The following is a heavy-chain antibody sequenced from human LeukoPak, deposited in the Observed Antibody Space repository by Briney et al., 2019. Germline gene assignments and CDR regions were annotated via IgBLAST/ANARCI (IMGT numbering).Heavy chain of an antibody. CDR1: GGSISSLNL. V-gene: IGHV4-4*02. Sequence: SETLSLTCIVSGGSISSLNLWSWLRQPPGKGLEWIGEMYLGGTTNFNPSLKSRVTILIDKSKNQLSLQLTSVTAGDTAVYYCAGLEGRYSTDWFYFFDYWGQGALVTVSS. CDR3: AGLEGRYSTDWFYFFDY. D-gene: IGHD6-19*01. CDR2: MYLGGTT. J-gene: IGHJ4*02.